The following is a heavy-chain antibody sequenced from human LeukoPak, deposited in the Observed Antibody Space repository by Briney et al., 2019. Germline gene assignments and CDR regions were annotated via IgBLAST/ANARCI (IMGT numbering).Heavy chain of an antibody. J-gene: IGHJ4*02. CDR2: ISYDGSNK. CDR1: GFTFSDYA. CDR3: ARDPLGPRYSSGWYRHSPYFDY. D-gene: IGHD6-19*01. Sequence: PGRSLRLSCAASGFTFSDYAMHWVRQAPGKGLEWVAVISYDGSNKYYADSVKGRFTISRDNSKNTLYLQMNSLRAEDTAVYYCARDPLGPRYSSGWYRHSPYFDYWGQGTLVTVSS. V-gene: IGHV3-30-3*01.